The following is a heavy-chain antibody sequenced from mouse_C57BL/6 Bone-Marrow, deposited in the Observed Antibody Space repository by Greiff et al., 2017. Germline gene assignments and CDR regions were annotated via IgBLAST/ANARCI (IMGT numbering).Heavy chain of an antibody. CDR2: ISSGGDYI. CDR1: GFTFSSYA. D-gene: IGHD1-1*01. J-gene: IGHJ4*01. CDR3: TRSSFITTAFYAMDY. Sequence: EVKLVESGAGLVKPGGSLKLSCAASGFTFSSYAMSWVRQTPEKRLEWVAYISSGGDYIYYADTVKGRFTISRDNNRNTLYLQMSSLKSEDTAMYYCTRSSFITTAFYAMDYWGQGTSVTVSS. V-gene: IGHV5-9-1*02.